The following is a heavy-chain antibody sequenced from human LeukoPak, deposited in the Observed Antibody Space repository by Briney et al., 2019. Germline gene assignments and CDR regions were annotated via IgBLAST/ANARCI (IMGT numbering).Heavy chain of an antibody. D-gene: IGHD3-16*02. J-gene: IGHJ4*02. CDR3: AKDGRYDYVWGSYLDY. CDR1: GFTFSSYA. Sequence: GGSLRLSCAASGFTFSSYAMSWVRQAPGKGLEWVSAISGSGGSTYYADSVKGRFTISRDNSKNTLYLQMNSLRAADTAVYYCAKDGRYDYVWGSYLDYWGQGTLVTVSS. CDR2: ISGSGGST. V-gene: IGHV3-23*01.